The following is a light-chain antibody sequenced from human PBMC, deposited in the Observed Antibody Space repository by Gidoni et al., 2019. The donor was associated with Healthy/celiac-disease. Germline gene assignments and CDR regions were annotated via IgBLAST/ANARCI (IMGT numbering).Light chain of an antibody. CDR3: QSYDSSLSGYV. V-gene: IGLV1-40*01. J-gene: IGLJ1*01. CDR1: SPNIGAVYD. CDR2: GNS. Sequence: QSVLTQPPSVSGAPGQRVTISCTGSSPNIGAVYDVHWYQQLPGTAPKLLIYGNSNRPSGVPDRFSGSKSGTSASLAITGLQAEDEADYYCQSYDSSLSGYVFGTGTKVTVL.